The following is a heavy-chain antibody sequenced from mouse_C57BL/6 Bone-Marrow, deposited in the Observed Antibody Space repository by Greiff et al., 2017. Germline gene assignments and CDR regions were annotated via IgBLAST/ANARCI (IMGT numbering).Heavy chain of an antibody. V-gene: IGHV1-64*01. CDR1: GYTFTSYW. Sequence: QVQLQQPGAELVKPGASVKLSCKASGYTFTSYWMHWVKQRPGQGLEWIGMIHPTSGSTNYNEKFKSKATLTVDKSSSTAYMQLSSLTSEDSAVYYCALIYYDYDGPFAYWGQGTLVTVSA. J-gene: IGHJ3*01. CDR3: ALIYYDYDGPFAY. D-gene: IGHD2-4*01. CDR2: IHPTSGST.